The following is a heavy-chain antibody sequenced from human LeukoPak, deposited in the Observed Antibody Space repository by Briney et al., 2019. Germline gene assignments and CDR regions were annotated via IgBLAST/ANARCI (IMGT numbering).Heavy chain of an antibody. J-gene: IGHJ4*02. CDR2: ISGSGGST. CDR3: AKDQQWLVLYYFDY. D-gene: IGHD6-19*01. CDR1: GFTFSSYA. V-gene: IGHV3-23*01. Sequence: HPGGSLRLSCAASGFTFSSYAMSWVRQAPGKGLEWVSAISGSGGSTYYADSVKGRFTTSRDNSKKTLYLQIKSLRAEDTAVYYCAKDQQWLVLYYFDYWGQGTLVTVSS.